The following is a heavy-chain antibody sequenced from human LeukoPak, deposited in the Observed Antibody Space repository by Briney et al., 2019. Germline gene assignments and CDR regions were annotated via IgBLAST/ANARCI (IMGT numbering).Heavy chain of an antibody. CDR3: ATPQAHNAFDI. CDR2: IYPGDSDT. V-gene: IGHV5-51*01. Sequence: GESLKISCKGSGYSFTNYWIALVRQMPGKGLEWMGIIYPGDSDTRYSRSFQGQVTISADKSISTAYLQWSSLKASDTAMYYCATPQAHNAFDIWGQGTMVTVSS. CDR1: GYSFTNYW. J-gene: IGHJ3*02.